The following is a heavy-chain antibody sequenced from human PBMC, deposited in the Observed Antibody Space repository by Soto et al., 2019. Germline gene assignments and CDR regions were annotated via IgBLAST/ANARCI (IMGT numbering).Heavy chain of an antibody. J-gene: IGHJ4*02. Sequence: GSLRLSCAASGFTFTRYSINWFRQAPGKGLEWVASISSTTNYIYYRDSMKGRFTISIDNAKNSLYLEMNRLRAEDTAVYYCARESEDLTSNFDYWGQGTLVTVSS. CDR1: GFTFTRYS. CDR3: ARESEDLTSNFDY. CDR2: ISSTTNYI. V-gene: IGHV3-21*06.